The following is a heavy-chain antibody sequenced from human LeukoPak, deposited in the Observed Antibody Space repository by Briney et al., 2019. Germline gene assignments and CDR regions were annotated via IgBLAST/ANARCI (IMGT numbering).Heavy chain of an antibody. CDR1: GFTFGDYG. CDR2: IRSKAYGGAT. Sequence: GGSLRLSCTASGFTFGDYGMSWVRQAPGKGLEWVGFIRSKAYGGATEYAASVKGRFTISRDDSKSIAYLQMNSLKTEDTAVYYCTRDQFASSGHSDYGGQGTLVTVSS. D-gene: IGHD6-19*01. V-gene: IGHV3-49*04. J-gene: IGHJ4*02. CDR3: TRDQFASSGHSDY.